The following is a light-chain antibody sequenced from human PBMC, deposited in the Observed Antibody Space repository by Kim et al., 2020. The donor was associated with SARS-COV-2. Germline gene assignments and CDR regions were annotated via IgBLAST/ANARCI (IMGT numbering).Light chain of an antibody. Sequence: DIRMTQSPSSLSASVGDRVTITCRASQGISNYLAWYQQKPGIVPKLLINAASTLQPGVPSRFSGSGSGADFTLTISSLQPEDVATYYCHKYDDAPWTFGQGTKVDIK. CDR3: HKYDDAPWT. CDR2: AAS. J-gene: IGKJ1*01. CDR1: QGISNY. V-gene: IGKV1-27*01.